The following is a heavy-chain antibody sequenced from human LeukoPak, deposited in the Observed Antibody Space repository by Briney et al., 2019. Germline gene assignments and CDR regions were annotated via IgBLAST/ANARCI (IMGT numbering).Heavy chain of an antibody. D-gene: IGHD3-10*01. CDR1: GGSISSYY. V-gene: IGHV4-4*07. Sequence: SETLSLTCTVSGGSISSYYWSWIRQPAGKGLEWIGRIYTSGSTNYNPSLKSRVTMSVDTSKNQFSLKLISVTAADTAVYYCARDMVRGVYTWFGPWGQGTLVTVSS. CDR2: IYTSGST. J-gene: IGHJ5*02. CDR3: ARDMVRGVYTWFGP.